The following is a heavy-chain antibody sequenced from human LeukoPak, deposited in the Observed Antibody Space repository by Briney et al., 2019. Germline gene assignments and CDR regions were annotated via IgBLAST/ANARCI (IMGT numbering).Heavy chain of an antibody. V-gene: IGHV4-34*01. Sequence: SETLSLTCAVYGGSFSGYYWSWIRQPPGKGLEWVGEINHSGSTNYNPSLKSRVTISVDTSKNQFSLKLSSVTAADTAVYYCARAVRTTHGMDVWGQGTTVTVSS. CDR1: GGSFSGYY. CDR3: ARAVRTTHGMDV. J-gene: IGHJ6*02. D-gene: IGHD4-11*01. CDR2: INHSGST.